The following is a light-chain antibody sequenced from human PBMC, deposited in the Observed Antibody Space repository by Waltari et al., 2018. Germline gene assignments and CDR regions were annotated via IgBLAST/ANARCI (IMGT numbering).Light chain of an antibody. Sequence: EIVLTQSPVTLSLSPGERATLSCRASQSVRRYLAWYQQKPGQAPRLLIYDASNRATGTPARFSGSGSGTDFTLTLSSLEPEDVAVYYCQQRSNWPPKYTFGQGTKLEIK. CDR3: QQRSNWPPKYT. V-gene: IGKV3-11*01. CDR1: QSVRRY. CDR2: DAS. J-gene: IGKJ2*01.